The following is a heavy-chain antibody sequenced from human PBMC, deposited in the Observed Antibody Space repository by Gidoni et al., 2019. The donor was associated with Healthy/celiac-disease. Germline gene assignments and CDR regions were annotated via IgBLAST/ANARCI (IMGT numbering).Heavy chain of an antibody. D-gene: IGHD6-13*01. Sequence: EVQLLESGGVVVQPGGSLRLSCAASGSTFDDYTMHWVRQAPGKGLEWVSLISWDGGSTYYADSVKGRFTISRDNSKNSLYLQMNSLRTEDPALYHCAKDIGSIAAAGPSFDYWGQGTLVTVSS. CDR1: GSTFDDYT. CDR3: AKDIGSIAAAGPSFDY. J-gene: IGHJ4*02. V-gene: IGHV3-43*01. CDR2: ISWDGGST.